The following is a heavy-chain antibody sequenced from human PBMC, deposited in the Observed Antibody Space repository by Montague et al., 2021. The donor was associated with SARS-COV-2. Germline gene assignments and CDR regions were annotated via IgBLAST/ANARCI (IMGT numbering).Heavy chain of an antibody. CDR1: GGSISSSSYY. V-gene: IGHV4-39*07. CDR3: ARDKAEYIVVVPAVPLAYGMDV. CDR2: IYYSGST. J-gene: IGHJ6*02. Sequence: SETLSLTCTVSGGSISSSSYYWGWIRQPPGKGLEWIGSIYYSGSTYYNPSLKSRVTISVDTSKNQFSLKLSSVTAADTAEYYCARDKAEYIVVVPAVPLAYGMDVWGQGTTVTVSS. D-gene: IGHD2-2*01.